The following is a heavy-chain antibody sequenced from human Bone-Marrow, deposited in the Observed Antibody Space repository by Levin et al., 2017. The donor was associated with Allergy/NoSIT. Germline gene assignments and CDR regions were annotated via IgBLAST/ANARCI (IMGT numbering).Heavy chain of an antibody. CDR3: AKARTNSGSVVGFDY. V-gene: IGHV3-9*01. J-gene: IGHJ4*01. D-gene: IGHD1-26*01. Sequence: TGGSLRLSCAASGFIFDDFAMHWVRQAPGKGLDWVAGVSWSGSTIAYAESVKGRFTISRDNAKNSLYLQMNNLRPEDTALYYCAKARTNSGSVVGFDYWGQGTPIVVSS. CDR2: VSWSGSTI. CDR1: GFIFDDFA.